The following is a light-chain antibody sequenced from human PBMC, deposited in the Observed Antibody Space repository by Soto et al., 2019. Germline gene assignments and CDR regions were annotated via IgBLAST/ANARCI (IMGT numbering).Light chain of an antibody. CDR3: QNLDSAAFT. CDR1: QDISNY. V-gene: IGKV1-27*01. Sequence: DIQMTQSPSSLSASVGDRVTITCRASQDISNYLAWYQQRPAKVPRLLIYAASTLQSGVPSRFSGSGSGTDFTLTISSLLPEDAATYYCQNLDSAAFTFGPGTKVDIK. J-gene: IGKJ3*01. CDR2: AAS.